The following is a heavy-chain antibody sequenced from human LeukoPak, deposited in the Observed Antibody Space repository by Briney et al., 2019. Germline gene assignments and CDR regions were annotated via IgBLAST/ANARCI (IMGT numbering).Heavy chain of an antibody. CDR1: GFTFSSYG. J-gene: IGHJ2*01. V-gene: IGHV3-74*01. CDR3: ARDYSGHWYFDL. CDR2: INSDGSST. D-gene: IGHD4-11*01. Sequence: GGSLRLSCAASGFTFSSYGMHWVRQAPGKGLVWVSRINSDGSSTSYADSVKGRFTISRDNAKNTLYLQMNSLRAEDTAVYYCARDYSGHWYFDLWGRGTLVTVSS.